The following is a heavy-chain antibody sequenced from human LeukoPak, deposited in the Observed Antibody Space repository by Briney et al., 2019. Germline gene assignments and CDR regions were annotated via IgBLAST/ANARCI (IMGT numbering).Heavy chain of an antibody. CDR3: AKGIYSSGWSYFDY. CDR1: GFTFSNSA. D-gene: IGHD6-19*01. V-gene: IGHV3-23*01. J-gene: IGHJ4*01. Sequence: GGSLRLSCAASGFTFSNSAMSWVRQAPGKGPEWVSTLSGSGITTYYADSVKGRFTISRDNSKNTLYLQMNTLRAEDSALYYCAKGIYSSGWSYFDYWGHGTLVTVSS. CDR2: LSGSGITT.